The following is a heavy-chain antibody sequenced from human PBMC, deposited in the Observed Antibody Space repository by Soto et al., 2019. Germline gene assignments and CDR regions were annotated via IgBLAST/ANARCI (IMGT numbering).Heavy chain of an antibody. CDR3: AREDVPDRWFDT. D-gene: IGHD3-10*02. V-gene: IGHV4-4*07. J-gene: IGHJ5*02. Sequence: SDTLSLTCTVSGASISSYFWTWIRQPAGKGLDWIGRISTSGTTNYNPSLKSRVTMSVETSKNHFSLNLSSVTAADTAVYYCAREDVPDRWFDTWGQGTLGTVSA. CDR2: ISTSGTT. CDR1: GASISSYF.